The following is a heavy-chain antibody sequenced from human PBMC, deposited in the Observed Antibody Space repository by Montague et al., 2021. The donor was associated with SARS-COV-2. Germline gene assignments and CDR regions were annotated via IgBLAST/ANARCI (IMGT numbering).Heavy chain of an antibody. CDR1: GGSISSGGYY. V-gene: IGHV4-31*03. J-gene: IGHJ4*02. D-gene: IGHD2-15*01. CDR3: ARLTAGYCSGGSCYWGTGFDY. Sequence: TLSLTCTVSGGSISSGGYYWSWIRQHPGKGLEWIGYIYYSGSTYYNPSLKSRVTISVDTSKNQFSLKLRYVTAADTAVYYCARLTAGYCSGGSCYWGTGFDYWGQGTLVTVSS. CDR2: IYYSGST.